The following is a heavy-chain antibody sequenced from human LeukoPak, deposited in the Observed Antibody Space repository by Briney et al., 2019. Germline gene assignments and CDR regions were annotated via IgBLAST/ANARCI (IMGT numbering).Heavy chain of an antibody. CDR1: GDSISSSHW. CDR3: AREEMPGKFDY. D-gene: IGHD1-26*01. V-gene: IGHV4-4*02. CDR2: IYHSGIT. J-gene: IGHJ4*02. Sequence: KSSETLSLTCAVSGDSISSSHWWSWVRQSPGKGLEWIGEIYHSGITNYNPSLKSRVAISLDKSSNQFSLRLTSVTAADTAMYFCAREEMPGKFDYWGQGILVIASS.